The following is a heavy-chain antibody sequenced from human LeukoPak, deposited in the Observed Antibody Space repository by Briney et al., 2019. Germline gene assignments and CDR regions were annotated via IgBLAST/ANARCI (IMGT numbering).Heavy chain of an antibody. D-gene: IGHD3-22*01. CDR2: ICAYNGNT. V-gene: IGHV1-18*01. CDR3: ARESYYDGMGYYYYYGMDV. J-gene: IGHJ6*02. CDR1: GYTFTSYG. Sequence: ASVKVSCKASGYTFTSYGISWVRQAPGQGLEWMGWICAYNGNTNYAQKLQGRVTMTTDTSTSTAYMELRSLRSDDTAVYYCARESYYDGMGYYYYYGMDVWGRGTTVTVSS.